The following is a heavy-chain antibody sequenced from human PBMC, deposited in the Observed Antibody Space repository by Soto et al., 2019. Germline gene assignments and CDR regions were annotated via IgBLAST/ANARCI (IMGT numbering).Heavy chain of an antibody. CDR3: ARDINYSNYGWHWHYFMDV. J-gene: IGHJ6*03. CDR2: ISHTGSP. Sequence: SETLSLTCTVSGGSISNSDYFWAWMRQPPGKGLEWVGTISHTGSPRYNPSLKSRVTISVDTSKNQFSLKLTSVTAADTAVFYCARDINYSNYGWHWHYFMDVWGKGTTVIVS. V-gene: IGHV4-39*02. D-gene: IGHD4-4*01. CDR1: GGSISNSDYF.